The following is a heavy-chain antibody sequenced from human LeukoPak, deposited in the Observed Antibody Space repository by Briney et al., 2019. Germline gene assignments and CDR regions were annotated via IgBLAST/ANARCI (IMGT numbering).Heavy chain of an antibody. V-gene: IGHV3-33*01. CDR1: GFTFSSYG. D-gene: IGHD1-26*01. Sequence: PGGSLRLSCAASGFTFSSYGMHWVRQAPGKGLEWVAVIWYDGSNKYYADSVKGRFTISRDNSKNTLYLQMNSLRAEDTAVYYCARALALGAHDYWGQGTLVTVSS. CDR2: IWYDGSNK. J-gene: IGHJ4*02. CDR3: ARALALGAHDY.